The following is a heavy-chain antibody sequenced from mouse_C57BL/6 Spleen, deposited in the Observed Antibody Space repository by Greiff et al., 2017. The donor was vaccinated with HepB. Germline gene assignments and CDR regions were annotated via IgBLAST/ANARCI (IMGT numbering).Heavy chain of an antibody. D-gene: IGHD2-4*01. CDR1: GYAFSSYW. Sequence: QVQLKQSGAELVKPGASVKISCKASGYAFSSYWMNWVKQRPGKGLEWIGQIYPGDGDTNYNGKFKGKATLTADKSSSTAYMQLSSLTSEDSAVYFCARREAYYDYEAWFAYWGQGTLVTVSA. CDR2: IYPGDGDT. J-gene: IGHJ3*01. V-gene: IGHV1-80*01. CDR3: ARREAYYDYEAWFAY.